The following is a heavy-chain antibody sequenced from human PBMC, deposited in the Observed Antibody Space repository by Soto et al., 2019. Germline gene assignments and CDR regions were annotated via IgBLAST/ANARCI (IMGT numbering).Heavy chain of an antibody. CDR1: GFIFSSFS. CDR2: ITRDSSAM. V-gene: IGHV3-48*01. D-gene: IGHD3-10*01. J-gene: IGHJ4*02. Sequence: GGSLRLSCAASGFIFSSFSMNWVRQAPGKGPEWVSYITRDSSAMYYADSVKGRFTISRDNGGNSLYLQMNSLRAEDTAVYYCVRNYQYQFDEWGQGALVTVSS. CDR3: VRNYQYQFDE.